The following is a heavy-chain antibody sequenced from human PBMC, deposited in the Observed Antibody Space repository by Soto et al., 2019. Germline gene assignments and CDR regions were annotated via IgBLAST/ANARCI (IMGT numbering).Heavy chain of an antibody. D-gene: IGHD4-17*01. CDR3: ARVNDYGDYWSAFDI. CDR2: IGYDGSNK. Sequence: GGSLRLSCAASGFTFSSYGMHWVRQAPGKGLEWVAVIGYDGSNKYYADSVKGRFTISRDNSKNTLYLQMNSLRAEDTAVYYCARVNDYGDYWSAFDIWGQGTMVTVSS. V-gene: IGHV3-33*01. J-gene: IGHJ3*02. CDR1: GFTFSSYG.